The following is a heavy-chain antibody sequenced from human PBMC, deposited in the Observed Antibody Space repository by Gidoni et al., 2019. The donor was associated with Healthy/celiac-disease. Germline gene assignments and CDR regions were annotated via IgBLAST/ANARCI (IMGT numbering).Heavy chain of an antibody. J-gene: IGHJ4*02. CDR2: IYYSGST. CDR3: ARGEDTAMVFDY. Sequence: QLQLQESDPGLVKPSETLSLTCTVSGGSISSSSYYWGWIRQPPGKGLEWIGSIYYSGSTYYTPSLKSRVTISVDTSKNQFSLKLSSVTAADTAVYYCARGEDTAMVFDYWGQGTLVTVSS. CDR1: GGSISSSSYY. D-gene: IGHD5-18*01. V-gene: IGHV4-39*01.